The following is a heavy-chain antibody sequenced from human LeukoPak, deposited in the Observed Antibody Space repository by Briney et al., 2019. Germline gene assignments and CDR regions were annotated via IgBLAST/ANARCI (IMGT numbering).Heavy chain of an antibody. Sequence: SVKVSCKASGGTFSSYAISWVRQAPGQGLEWMGGIIPIFGTANYAQKFQGRVTITADESTSTAYMELSSLRSEDTAVYYCARDHPSTYCTNGVCYKDAFDIWGQGTMVTVSS. V-gene: IGHV1-69*13. D-gene: IGHD2-8*01. CDR1: GGTFSSYA. CDR3: ARDHPSTYCTNGVCYKDAFDI. J-gene: IGHJ3*02. CDR2: IIPIFGTA.